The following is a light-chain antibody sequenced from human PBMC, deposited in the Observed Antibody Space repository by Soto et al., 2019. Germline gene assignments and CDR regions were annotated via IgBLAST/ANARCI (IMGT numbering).Light chain of an antibody. CDR1: QSVSRN. CDR3: QQRSNWPPT. V-gene: IGKV3-15*01. Sequence: EIVMTQSPATLSVSPGERATLSCRASQSVSRNLAWYQQKPGQAPRLLIYGASRRATGIPARFSGSGSGTEFTLTISSLEPEDFAVYYCQQRSNWPPTFGQGTRLEIK. CDR2: GAS. J-gene: IGKJ5*01.